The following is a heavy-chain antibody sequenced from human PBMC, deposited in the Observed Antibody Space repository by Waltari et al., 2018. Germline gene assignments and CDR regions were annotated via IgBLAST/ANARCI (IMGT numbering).Heavy chain of an antibody. J-gene: IGHJ4*02. V-gene: IGHV4-59*01. CDR1: GDSMSGYY. D-gene: IGHD1-26*01. CDR2: IYYSGTT. CDR3: ARGWYDGSYRFDS. Sequence: QVQLQESGPGLVKPSETLSLTCTVSGDSMSGYYWSWIRQPPEKGIELIAYIYYSGTTNYAPSLKIRVAISVEPSKTQFSLKVRSVTAADTAVYYCARGWYDGSYRFDSWGQGTLVTVSS.